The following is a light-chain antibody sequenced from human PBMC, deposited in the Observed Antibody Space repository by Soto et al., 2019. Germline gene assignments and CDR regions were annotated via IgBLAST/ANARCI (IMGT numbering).Light chain of an antibody. CDR2: GAS. CDR3: QQHGSSPLIS. CDR1: QTVSITY. J-gene: IGKJ5*01. V-gene: IGKV3-20*01. Sequence: VLTQSPDNMSLSPGETATLSSRASQTVSITYLTWYQQKPGQAPRLLIFGASKRATGIPDRFSGSGSGRDFTLTIRGLEPEDLAVYYCQQHGSSPLISFGKGTRLEIK.